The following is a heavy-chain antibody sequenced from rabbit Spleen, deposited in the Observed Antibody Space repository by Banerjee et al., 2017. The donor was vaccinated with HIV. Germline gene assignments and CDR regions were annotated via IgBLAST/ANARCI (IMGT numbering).Heavy chain of an antibody. D-gene: IGHD1-1*01. V-gene: IGHV1S40*01. CDR3: ARDLTGVIGWNFGL. CDR1: GFSFSSSDY. CDR2: IDPVFGIT. J-gene: IGHJ3*01. Sequence: QQLVESGGGLVKPGASLTLTCTAAGFSFSSSDYMCWVRQAPGKGLEWIGYIDPVFGITYYANWVNGRFSISRENAQNTVFLQMTSLTAADTATYFCARDLTGVIGWNFGLWGQGTLVTVS.